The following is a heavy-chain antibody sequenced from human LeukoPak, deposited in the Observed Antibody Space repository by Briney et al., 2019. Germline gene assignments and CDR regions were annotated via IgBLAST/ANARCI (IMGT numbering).Heavy chain of an antibody. V-gene: IGHV1-2*02. Sequence: ASAKVSCKASGYTFTGYYMHWVRQAPGQGLEWMGWINPNSGGTNYAQMFQGRITMTRDTAISTAYMELSRLRSDDTAVYYCARESPRDYYYYYMDVWGKGTTVTVSS. CDR3: ARESPRDYYYYYMDV. CDR1: GYTFTGYY. J-gene: IGHJ6*03. CDR2: INPNSGGT.